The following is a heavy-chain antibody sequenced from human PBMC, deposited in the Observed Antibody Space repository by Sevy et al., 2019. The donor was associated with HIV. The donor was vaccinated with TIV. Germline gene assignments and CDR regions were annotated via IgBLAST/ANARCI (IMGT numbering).Heavy chain of an antibody. CDR1: GYTFTSYG. J-gene: IGHJ6*02. D-gene: IGHD6-6*01. CDR3: ARDRPQRIGSWSIAARLMEKPQKNYYGMDV. V-gene: IGHV1-18*01. Sequence: ASVKVSCKASGYTFTSYGISWVRQAPGQGLEWMGWISAYNGNTNYAQKLQGRVTMTTDTSTSTAYMELRSLRSDDTXVYYCARDRPQRIGSWSIAARLMEKPQKNYYGMDVWGQGTTVTVSS. CDR2: ISAYNGNT.